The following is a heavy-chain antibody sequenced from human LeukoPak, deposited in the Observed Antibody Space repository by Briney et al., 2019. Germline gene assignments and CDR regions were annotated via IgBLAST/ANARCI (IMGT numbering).Heavy chain of an antibody. CDR3: AKDPEGGYCSSTSCPRYNWFDP. Sequence: SETLSLTCAVYGGSFSGYYWSWIRQPPGKGLEWIGEINHSGSTNYNPSLKSRVTISVDTSKNQFSLKLSSVTAADTAVYYCAKDPEGGYCSSTSCPRYNWFDPWGQGTLVTVSS. V-gene: IGHV4-34*01. CDR2: INHSGST. D-gene: IGHD2-2*01. J-gene: IGHJ5*02. CDR1: GGSFSGYY.